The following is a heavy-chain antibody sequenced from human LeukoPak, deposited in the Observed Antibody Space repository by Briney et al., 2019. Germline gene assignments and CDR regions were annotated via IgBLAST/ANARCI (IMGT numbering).Heavy chain of an antibody. V-gene: IGHV2-5*01. CDR1: GFSLSIGGVG. Sequence: KESGPTLVKPTQTLTLTCTFSGFSLSIGGVGVGWSRQPPGKALEWLALIYWNDDKRYSPSLKSRLTITKDTSKNQVVLTMTNMDPVDTATYYCAHKYDFWNGYSYWGQGTLVTVSS. D-gene: IGHD3-3*01. CDR3: AHKYDFWNGYSY. CDR2: IYWNDDK. J-gene: IGHJ4*02.